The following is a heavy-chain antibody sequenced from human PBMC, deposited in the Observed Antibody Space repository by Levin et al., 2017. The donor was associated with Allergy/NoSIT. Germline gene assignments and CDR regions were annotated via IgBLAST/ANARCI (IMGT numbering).Heavy chain of an antibody. D-gene: IGHD6-13*01. V-gene: IGHV4-34*01. Sequence: PSETLSLTCAVYGGSFSSYYWSWIRQPPGKGLEWIGEIHQSGSTNYNPSLKSRVTISLDTSNNQFSLKLNSVTAADMAVFFCARWSAVGHYFDYWGQGTLVTVSS. CDR2: IHQSGST. J-gene: IGHJ4*02. CDR3: ARWSAVGHYFDY. CDR1: GGSFSSYY.